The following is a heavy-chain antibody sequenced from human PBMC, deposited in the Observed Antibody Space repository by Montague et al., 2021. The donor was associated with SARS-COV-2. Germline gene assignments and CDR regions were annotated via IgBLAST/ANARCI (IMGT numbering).Heavy chain of an antibody. Sequence: SETLSLTCTVSGGSISSYYWSWIRQPPGKGLEWIGHIYYSGSTNYNPSLKSRVTISVGTSKNQFSLKLSSVTAADTAVYYCARGSGWMGNAFDIWGQGTMVTVSS. V-gene: IGHV4-59*01. CDR3: ARGSGWMGNAFDI. D-gene: IGHD6-19*01. CDR2: IYYSGST. CDR1: GGSISSYY. J-gene: IGHJ3*02.